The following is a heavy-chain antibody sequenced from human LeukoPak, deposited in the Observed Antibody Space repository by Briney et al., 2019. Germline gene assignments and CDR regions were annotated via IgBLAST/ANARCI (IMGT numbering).Heavy chain of an antibody. CDR3: ARAGEDTAMVLPVYNWFDP. CDR2: IIPIFGTA. V-gene: IGHV1-69*13. J-gene: IGHJ5*02. CDR1: RYTFSNYD. D-gene: IGHD5-18*01. Sequence: ASVKVSCKASRYTFSNYDINWVRQAPGQGLEWMGGIIPIFGTANYAQKFQGRVTITADESTSTAYMELSSLRSEDTAVYYCARAGEDTAMVLPVYNWFDPWGQGTLVTVSS.